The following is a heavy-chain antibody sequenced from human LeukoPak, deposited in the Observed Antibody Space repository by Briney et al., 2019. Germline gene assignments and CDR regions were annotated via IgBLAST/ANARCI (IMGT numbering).Heavy chain of an antibody. D-gene: IGHD3-9*01. CDR2: ISSSGSTI. CDR1: GFTFSDYY. Sequence: GGSLRLSCAASGFTFSDYYMSWIRQAPGKGLEWVSYISSSGSTIYYADSVKGRFTISRDNAKNSLYLQMNSLRAEDTAVYYCARRFYDILTGPILDVWGQGTTVTVSS. CDR3: ARRFYDILTGPILDV. J-gene: IGHJ6*02. V-gene: IGHV3-11*01.